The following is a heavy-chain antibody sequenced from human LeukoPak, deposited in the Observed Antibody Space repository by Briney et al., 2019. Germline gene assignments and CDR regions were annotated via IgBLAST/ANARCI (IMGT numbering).Heavy chain of an antibody. CDR2: INPNSGGT. CDR3: ARGIGSGSYGRFDP. V-gene: IGHV1-2*02. CDR1: EYTFTGYY. J-gene: IGHJ5*02. Sequence: ASVKVSCKASEYTFTGYYMHWVRQAPGQGLEWMGWINPNSGGTNYAQKFQGRVTMTRDPSISTSYMELSRLTSDDTAVYYCARGIGSGSYGRFDPWGQGTLVTVSS. D-gene: IGHD3-10*01.